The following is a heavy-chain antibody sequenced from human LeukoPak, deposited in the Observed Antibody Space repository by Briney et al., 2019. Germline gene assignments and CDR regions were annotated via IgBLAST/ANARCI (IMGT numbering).Heavy chain of an antibody. D-gene: IGHD2-15*01. CDR1: GGSISSYY. CDR3: ARVVVAATHDYLDY. CDR2: IYTSGST. V-gene: IGHV4-4*07. Sequence: SETLSLTCTVSGGSISSYYWSWIRQPAGKGLEWIGRIYTSGSTNYNPSLKSRVTMSVDTSKNQFSLKLSSVTAADTAVYYCARVVVAATHDYLDYWGQGTLVTVSS. J-gene: IGHJ4*02.